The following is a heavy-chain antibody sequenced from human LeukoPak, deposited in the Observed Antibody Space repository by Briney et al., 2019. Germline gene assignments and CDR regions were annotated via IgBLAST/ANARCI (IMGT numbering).Heavy chain of an antibody. V-gene: IGHV4-59*01. Sequence: SETLSLTCTVSGGSISSYYWSWIRQPPGKGLEWIGYIYYSGSTNYNPSLKSRVTISVDTSKNQFSLKLSSVTAADTAVYYCARDVPYGYGMDVWGQGTTVTISS. CDR3: ARDVPYGYGMDV. CDR1: GGSISSYY. J-gene: IGHJ6*02. CDR2: IYYSGST. D-gene: IGHD3-10*01.